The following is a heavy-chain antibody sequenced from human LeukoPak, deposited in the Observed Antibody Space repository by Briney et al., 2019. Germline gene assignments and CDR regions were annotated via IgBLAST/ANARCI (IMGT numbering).Heavy chain of an antibody. Sequence: PSETLSLTCTVSGGGLSYYWGWIRQAPGKGLEWIGTIFYSGNTYYNPSLKSRVTMSIDTSKKQFSLNLTSVTAADTALYYCARGSSGRHWRAFDVWGQGTVGTVSS. CDR1: GGGLSYY. D-gene: IGHD6-19*01. CDR2: IFYSGNT. CDR3: ARGSSGRHWRAFDV. J-gene: IGHJ3*01. V-gene: IGHV4-39*07.